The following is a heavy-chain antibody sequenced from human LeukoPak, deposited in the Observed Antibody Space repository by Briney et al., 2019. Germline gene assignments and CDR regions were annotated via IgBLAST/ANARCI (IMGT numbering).Heavy chain of an antibody. J-gene: IGHJ4*02. CDR1: GYTFTGYY. CDR3: ARVYYDMITQLDY. V-gene: IGHV1-2*02. Sequence: ASVTVSCKASGYTFTGYYMHWVRQAPGQGLEWMGWINPSSGGTNSAQKFQGRVTLTRDTSISTAYMELSSLRSDDTAVYYCARVYYDMITQLDYWGQGTLVTVSS. D-gene: IGHD3-16*01. CDR2: INPSSGGT.